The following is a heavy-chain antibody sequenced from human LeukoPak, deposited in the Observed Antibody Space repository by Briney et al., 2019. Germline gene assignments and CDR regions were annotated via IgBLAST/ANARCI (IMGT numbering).Heavy chain of an antibody. CDR3: ALSGGYSSSWYRFDY. CDR2: ISGSGGST. J-gene: IGHJ4*02. CDR1: GFTFSTYA. D-gene: IGHD6-13*01. V-gene: IGHV3-23*01. Sequence: GGSLRLSCAASGFTFSTYAMSWVRQAPGKGLEWVSVISGSGGSTNHADSVKGRFTISRDNSKNTLYLQMNSLKAEDTAVYYYALSGGYSSSWYRFDYWGQGTLVTVSS.